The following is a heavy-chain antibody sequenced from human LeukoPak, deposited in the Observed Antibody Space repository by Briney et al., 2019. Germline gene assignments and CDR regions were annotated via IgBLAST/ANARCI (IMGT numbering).Heavy chain of an antibody. CDR3: ARDSGWYTPRRDFDY. V-gene: IGHV1-2*04. J-gene: IGHJ4*02. CDR2: INPNSGGT. D-gene: IGHD6-19*01. Sequence: ASVKVSCKASGYTFTGYYMHWVRQAPGQGLEWMGWINPNSGGTNYAQKFQGWVTMTRDTSISTAYMELSRLRSDDTAVYYCARDSGWYTPRRDFDYWGQGTLVTVSS. CDR1: GYTFTGYY.